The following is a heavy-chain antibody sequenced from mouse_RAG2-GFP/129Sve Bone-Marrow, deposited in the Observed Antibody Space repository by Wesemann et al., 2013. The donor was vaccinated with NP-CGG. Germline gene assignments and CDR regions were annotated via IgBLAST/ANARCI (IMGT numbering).Heavy chain of an antibody. J-gene: IGHJ1*01. Sequence: YNQKFKGKATLTVDTSSSTAYMQLSSLTSEDSAVYYCTRETTVPQTWYFDVWGAGTTVTVSS. V-gene: IGHV1-50*01. D-gene: IGHD1-1*01. CDR3: TRETTVPQTWYFDV.